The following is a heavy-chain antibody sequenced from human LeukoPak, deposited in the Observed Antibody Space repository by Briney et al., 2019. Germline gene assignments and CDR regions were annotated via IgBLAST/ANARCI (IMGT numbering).Heavy chain of an antibody. J-gene: IGHJ4*02. CDR1: GFTFSSYG. Sequence: GGSLRLSCAASGFTFSSYGMHWVRQAPGKGLEWVAVISYDGSNKYYADSVKGRFTISRDNSKNTLYLQMNSLRAEDTAVYYCAKTAAVESDYWSQGTLVTVSS. CDR3: AKTAAVESDY. V-gene: IGHV3-30*18. D-gene: IGHD6-19*01. CDR2: ISYDGSNK.